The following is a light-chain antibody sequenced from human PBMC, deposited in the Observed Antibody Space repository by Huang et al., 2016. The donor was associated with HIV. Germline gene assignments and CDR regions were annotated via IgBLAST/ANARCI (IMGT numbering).Light chain of an antibody. CDR2: HLS. Sequence: DIVMTQTPLSLPVTPGEPASISCRSSQCLLDGEDGKIYLDWYLQKPGQSQQLLIHHLSSRASGVPDRFSGSGSGTDFTLKISRVEAEDVGIYYCMQRIQFPLTFGGGTKVEIK. CDR3: MQRIQFPLT. V-gene: IGKV2-40*01. J-gene: IGKJ4*01. CDR1: QCLLDGEDGKIY.